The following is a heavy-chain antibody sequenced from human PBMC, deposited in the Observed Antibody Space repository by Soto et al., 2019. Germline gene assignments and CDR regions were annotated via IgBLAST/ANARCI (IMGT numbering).Heavy chain of an antibody. D-gene: IGHD6-6*01. Sequence: QVQLQESGPGLVKPSQTLSLTCTVSGGSISSGGYYWSWIRQHPGKGLEWIGYIYYSGSTYYNPSLKSRVTISVDTSKNQFSLKLSSVTAADTAVYYCAISKVIAALVGFDPWGQGTLVTVSS. J-gene: IGHJ5*02. CDR2: IYYSGST. V-gene: IGHV4-31*03. CDR1: GGSISSGGYY. CDR3: AISKVIAALVGFDP.